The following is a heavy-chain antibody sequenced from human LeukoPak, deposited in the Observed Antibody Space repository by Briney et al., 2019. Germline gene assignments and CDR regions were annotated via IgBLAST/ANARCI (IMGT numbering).Heavy chain of an antibody. V-gene: IGHV1-2*02. J-gene: IGHJ5*02. CDR1: GYTFTGYY. CDR3: ARGLVGATTRFDP. CDR2: INPNSGGT. Sequence: GASVKVSCKASGYTFTGYYMHWVRQAPGQGLEWMGWINPNSGGTNYAQKFQGRVTMTRDTSIRTAYMELGRLRSDDTAVYYCARGLVGATTRFDPWGQGTLVTVSS. D-gene: IGHD1-26*01.